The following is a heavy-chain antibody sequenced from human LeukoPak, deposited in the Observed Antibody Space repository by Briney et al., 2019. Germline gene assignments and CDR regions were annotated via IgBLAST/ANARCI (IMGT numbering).Heavy chain of an antibody. D-gene: IGHD1-26*01. CDR1: GGSISSYY. J-gene: IGHJ4*02. Sequence: TSETLSLTCTVSGGSISSYYWSWIRQPPGKGLEWIGDIYYSGSTNYNPSLKSRVTISIDTSKNQFSLRLSSVTAADTAVYYSARLASGSYGPLTPFDYWGQGTLVTVSS. V-gene: IGHV4-59*08. CDR3: ARLASGSYGPLTPFDY. CDR2: IYYSGST.